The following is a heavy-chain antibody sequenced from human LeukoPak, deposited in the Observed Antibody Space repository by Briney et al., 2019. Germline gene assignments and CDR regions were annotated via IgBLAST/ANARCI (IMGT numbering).Heavy chain of an antibody. CDR1: GFTFSSYW. Sequence: QPGGSLRLSCAASGFTFSSYWMHWVRQAPGKGLVWVSRINSDGSSTSYADSVKGRFTISRDNAKNTLYLQMNSLRPEDTAVYYCAREEDCSGGSCYEPSLGYWGQGTLVTVSS. D-gene: IGHD2-15*01. CDR2: INSDGSST. CDR3: AREEDCSGGSCYEPSLGY. J-gene: IGHJ4*02. V-gene: IGHV3-74*01.